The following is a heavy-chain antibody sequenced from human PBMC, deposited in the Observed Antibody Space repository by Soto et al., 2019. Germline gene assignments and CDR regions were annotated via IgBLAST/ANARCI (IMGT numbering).Heavy chain of an antibody. CDR2: IIPIFGTT. V-gene: IGHV1-69*01. J-gene: IGHJ6*02. D-gene: IGHD1-1*01. Sequence: VQLVQSGAEVRKPGSSVKLSCKASGGNFNRYTINWVRQAPGQGLEWMGGIIPIFGTTNYAQKFQGRVAIIADDSTSAAYMELRRRRSEDTAVYYCAFWGFREGNNSKYNYSGMDVWGQGATVTVSS. CDR3: AFWGFREGNNSKYNYSGMDV. CDR1: GGNFNRYT.